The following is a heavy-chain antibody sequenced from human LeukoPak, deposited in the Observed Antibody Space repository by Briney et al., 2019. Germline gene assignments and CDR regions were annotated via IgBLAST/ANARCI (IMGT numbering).Heavy chain of an antibody. CDR1: GFTFSSYN. V-gene: IGHV3-48*04. J-gene: IGHJ3*01. Sequence: PGGSLRLSCADSGFTFSSYNMNWVRQAPGKGLEWVSYISSSSSSIYYADSVTGRFTISRDNAKNSLYLQMNSLRAEDTAVYYCARSIVALPRYLDAFGFWGQGTMVTVSS. D-gene: IGHD2-15*01. CDR3: ARSIVALPRYLDAFGF. CDR2: ISSSSSSI.